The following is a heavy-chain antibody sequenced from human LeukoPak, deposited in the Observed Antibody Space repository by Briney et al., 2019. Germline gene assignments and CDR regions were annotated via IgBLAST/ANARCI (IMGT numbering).Heavy chain of an antibody. CDR3: ARTPIKDYDFWSGYYSTSYYYYGMDV. J-gene: IGHJ6*02. CDR2: MNPNSGNT. D-gene: IGHD3-3*01. Sequence: ASVKVSCKASGYTFTSYDINWVRQATGQGLEWMGWMNPNSGNTGYAQKFQGRVTMTRNTSISTAYMELSSLRSEDTAVYYCARTPIKDYDFWSGYYSTSYYYYGMDVWGQGTTVTVSS. CDR1: GYTFTSYD. V-gene: IGHV1-8*01.